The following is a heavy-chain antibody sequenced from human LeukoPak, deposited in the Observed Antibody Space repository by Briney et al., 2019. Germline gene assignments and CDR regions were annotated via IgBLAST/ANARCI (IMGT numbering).Heavy chain of an antibody. Sequence: GRSLRLSCAASGFTFSSYGMHWVRQAPGKGLEWVAVIWYDGSNKYYADSVKGRFTISRDNSKNTLYLQMNSPRAEDTAVYYCARDWSGSGWESRAFDIWGQGTMVTVSS. CDR3: ARDWSGSGWESRAFDI. CDR1: GFTFSSYG. J-gene: IGHJ3*02. D-gene: IGHD6-19*01. CDR2: IWYDGSNK. V-gene: IGHV3-33*01.